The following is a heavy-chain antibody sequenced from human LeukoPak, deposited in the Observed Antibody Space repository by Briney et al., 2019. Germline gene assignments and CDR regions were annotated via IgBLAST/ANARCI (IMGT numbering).Heavy chain of an antibody. Sequence: KPSETLSLTCTGSGVSISSYYWSWIRQPAGKGLEWIGRIYTSGSTNYDPSLKSRVTMSVDTSKNQFSLKLSSVAAADTAVYYCASESCSSTSCSFDYWGQGTLVSVSS. CDR3: ASESCSSTSCSFDY. CDR2: IYTSGST. D-gene: IGHD2-2*01. CDR1: GVSISSYY. J-gene: IGHJ4*02. V-gene: IGHV4-4*07.